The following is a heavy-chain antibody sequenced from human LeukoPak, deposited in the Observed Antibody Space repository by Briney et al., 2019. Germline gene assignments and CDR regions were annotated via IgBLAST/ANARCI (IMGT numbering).Heavy chain of an antibody. CDR3: ARGTYYDLWSGYWGSSTIDY. CDR1: GYTFTSYY. V-gene: IGHV1-46*03. J-gene: IGHJ4*02. CDR2: INPSGGST. Sequence: ASVKVSCKASGYTFTSYYMHWVRQAPGQGLEWMGVINPSGGSTTYAQKFQGRVTVTRDTSTSTVYMELSSLRSEDTAVYYCARGTYYDLWSGYWGSSTIDYWGQGTLVTVSS. D-gene: IGHD3-3*01.